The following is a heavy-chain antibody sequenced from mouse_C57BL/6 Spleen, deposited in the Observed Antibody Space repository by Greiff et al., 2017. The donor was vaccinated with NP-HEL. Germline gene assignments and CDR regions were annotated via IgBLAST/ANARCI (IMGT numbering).Heavy chain of an antibody. Sequence: EVQLQQSGPGLVKPSQSLSLTCSVTGYSITSGYYWNWIRQFPGNKLEWMGYISYDGSNNYNPSLKNRISITRDTSKNQFFLKLNSVTTEDTATYYCAREGCAYWGQGTLVTVSA. CDR3: AREGCAY. J-gene: IGHJ3*01. V-gene: IGHV3-6*01. CDR2: ISYDGSN. CDR1: GYSITSGYY.